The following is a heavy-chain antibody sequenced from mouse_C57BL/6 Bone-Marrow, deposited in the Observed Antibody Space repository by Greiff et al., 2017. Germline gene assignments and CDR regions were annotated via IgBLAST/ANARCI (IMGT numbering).Heavy chain of an antibody. V-gene: IGHV1-69*01. CDR2: IDPSDSYT. D-gene: IGHD1-1*01. Sequence: QVQLQQSGAELVRPGASVTLSCKASGYTFTSYWMHWVKQRPGQGLEWIGEIDPSDSYTNYNQKFKGKSTLTVDKSSSTAYMQLSSLTSEDSAVYYCARGYGSSPYFDYWGQGTTLTVSS. CDR3: ARGYGSSPYFDY. J-gene: IGHJ2*01. CDR1: GYTFTSYW.